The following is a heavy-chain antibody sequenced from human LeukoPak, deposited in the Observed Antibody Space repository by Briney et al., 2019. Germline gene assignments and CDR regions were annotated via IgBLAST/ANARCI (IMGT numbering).Heavy chain of an antibody. V-gene: IGHV3-15*01. D-gene: IGHD5-24*01. CDR3: AKDDAWLQYGN. CDR1: GFTFSNAW. J-gene: IGHJ4*02. CDR2: IKSKTDGGTT. Sequence: GGSLRLSCAASGFTFSNAWMSWVRQAPGKGLEWVGRIKSKTDGGTTDYAAPVKGRFTISRDDSKNALYLQMNSLRPEDTAVYYCAKDDAWLQYGNWGRGTLVTVSS.